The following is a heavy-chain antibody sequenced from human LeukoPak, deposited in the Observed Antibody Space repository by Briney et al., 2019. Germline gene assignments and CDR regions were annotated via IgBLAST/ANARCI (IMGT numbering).Heavy chain of an antibody. Sequence: GESLKISCKASGYSFSSCCIGWVRQMPGKGLEWMVIINPADSDTRYNPSFQGQVTISVDKSINTAYLQWTSLRASDTAMYYCARQYNYGLLDRWGQGTLVTVSS. J-gene: IGHJ5*02. V-gene: IGHV5-51*01. CDR2: INPADSDT. D-gene: IGHD5-18*01. CDR3: ARQYNYGLLDR. CDR1: GYSFSSCC.